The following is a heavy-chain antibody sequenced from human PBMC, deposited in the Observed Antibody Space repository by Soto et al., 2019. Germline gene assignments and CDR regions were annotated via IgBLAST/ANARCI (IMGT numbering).Heavy chain of an antibody. D-gene: IGHD2-21*02. CDR2: IIPIFGTA. J-gene: IGHJ2*01. CDR1: GGTFSSYA. V-gene: IGHV1-69*12. Sequence: QVQLVQSGAEVKKPESSVKVSCKASGGTFSSYAISWVRQAPGQGLEWMGGIIPIFGTANYAQKFQGRVTITADESTSTAYMELSSLRSEDTAVYYCARQYCGGDCYASSYWYFDLWGRGTLVTVSS. CDR3: ARQYCGGDCYASSYWYFDL.